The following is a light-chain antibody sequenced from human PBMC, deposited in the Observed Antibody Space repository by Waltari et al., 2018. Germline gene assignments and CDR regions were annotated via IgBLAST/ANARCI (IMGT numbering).Light chain of an antibody. CDR2: GAS. V-gene: IGKV1-17*01. J-gene: IGKJ5*01. Sequence: DIQMTQSPSSLSASVGDRVTITCRASQAIRNDLSWHQQKPGKAPKRLIYGASSLQSGVPSRFSGSGYGTEFTLTITSLQPEDFATYYGLKHNGYPVTFGQGTRLEIK. CDR3: LKHNGYPVT. CDR1: QAIRND.